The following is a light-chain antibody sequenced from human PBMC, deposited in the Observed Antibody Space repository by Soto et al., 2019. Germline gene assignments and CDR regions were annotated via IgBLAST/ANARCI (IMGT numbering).Light chain of an antibody. V-gene: IGLV2-11*01. J-gene: IGLJ2*01. Sequence: QSVLTQPRSVSGSPGQSVAISCTGTSRDVDAYDFVSWYQHHPGKAPKLIISEVSKRPSGVSHRFSGSKSGNTASLTISGLQAEDEADYYCTLYTSSSTVVFGGGTKVTVL. CDR3: TLYTSSSTVV. CDR1: SRDVDAYDF. CDR2: EVS.